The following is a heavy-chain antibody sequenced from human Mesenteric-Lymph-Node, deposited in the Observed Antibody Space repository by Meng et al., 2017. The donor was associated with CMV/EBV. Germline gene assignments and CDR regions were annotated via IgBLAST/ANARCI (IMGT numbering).Heavy chain of an antibody. V-gene: IGHV3-30*02. CDR1: GFTFTSYG. J-gene: IGHJ5*02. D-gene: IGHD3-10*01. Sequence: GESLKISCAASGFTFTSYGIHWVRQAPGKGLEWVAFIRYDGSNKYYVDSVKGRFTISRDNSKKTVYLQMNSLRAEDTAVFYCAKDKYGSGTNWFDPWGQGTLVTVSS. CDR3: AKDKYGSGTNWFDP. CDR2: IRYDGSNK.